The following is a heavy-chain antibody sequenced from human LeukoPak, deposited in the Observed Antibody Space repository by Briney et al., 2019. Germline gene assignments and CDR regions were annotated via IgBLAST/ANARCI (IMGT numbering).Heavy chain of an antibody. Sequence: PGGSLRLSCAASGFTFSSYWMSWVRQAPGKGLEWVSGISWNGRNTAYAESLKGRFTISRDNAKNSLYLQMNSLRAEDTAFYYCARVQQYDKFDYWGQGTLVTVSS. V-gene: IGHV3-20*04. D-gene: IGHD3-22*01. CDR3: ARVQQYDKFDY. CDR1: GFTFSSYW. J-gene: IGHJ4*02. CDR2: ISWNGRNT.